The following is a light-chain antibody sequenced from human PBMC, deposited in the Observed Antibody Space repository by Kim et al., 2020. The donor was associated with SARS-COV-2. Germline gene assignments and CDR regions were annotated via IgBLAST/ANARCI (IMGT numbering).Light chain of an antibody. CDR1: QSINTT. J-gene: IGKJ4*01. Sequence: SPGGRATLSCRASQSINTTLACYQQKPGQAPRLLIYDAFIRATSIPARFSGSGSGTEFTLTISSLQSEDFAVYYCQQYNKCFGLSFGEGTKVDIK. CDR3: QQYNKCFGLS. V-gene: IGKV3-15*01. CDR2: DAF.